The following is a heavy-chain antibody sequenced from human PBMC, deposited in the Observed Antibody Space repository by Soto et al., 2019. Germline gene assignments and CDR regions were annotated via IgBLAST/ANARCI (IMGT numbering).Heavy chain of an antibody. J-gene: IGHJ3*01. CDR1: GFTFRNYG. CDR2: IGLGSSTK. CDR3: ARDQLYYNDISGRPLNAFDV. Sequence: GSLRLSCAASGFTFRNYGMNWVRQAPGKGLEWVSYIGLGSSTKYYADSVEGRFTISRDNAKNSLYLQMNSLRAEDTAVYYCARDQLYYNDISGRPLNAFDVWGQGTMVTVSS. D-gene: IGHD3-22*01. V-gene: IGHV3-48*01.